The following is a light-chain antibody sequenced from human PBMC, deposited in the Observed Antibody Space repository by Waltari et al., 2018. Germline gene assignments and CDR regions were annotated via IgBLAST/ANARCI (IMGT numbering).Light chain of an antibody. Sequence: IVLTQSPGTLSLSPGERATLSFRASQNVSRSLAWYQQKPGQDPKPLIYGASTRATGIPERFIGSRAATDFCLTISSLEPEDVATYFCQHYGCLPAMFGQGTKVEIK. J-gene: IGKJ1*01. CDR3: QHYGCLPAM. CDR2: GAS. CDR1: QNVSRS. V-gene: IGKV3-20*01.